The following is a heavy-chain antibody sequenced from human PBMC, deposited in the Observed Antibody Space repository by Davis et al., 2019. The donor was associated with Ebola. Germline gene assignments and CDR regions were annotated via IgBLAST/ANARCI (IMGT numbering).Heavy chain of an antibody. D-gene: IGHD6-6*01. CDR2: IKQDGSEK. J-gene: IGHJ6*02. Sequence: PGGSLRLSCAASGFTFSSYWMSWVRQAPGKGLEWVANIKQDGSEKYYVDSVKGRFTISRDNAKNSLYLQMNSLRAEDTAVYYCAIERSSSSTYYYYYGMDVWGQGTTVTVSS. CDR3: AIERSSSSTYYYYYGMDV. V-gene: IGHV3-7*03. CDR1: GFTFSSYW.